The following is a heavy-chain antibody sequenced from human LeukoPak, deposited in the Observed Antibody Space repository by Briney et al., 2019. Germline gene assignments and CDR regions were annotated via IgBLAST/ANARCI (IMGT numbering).Heavy chain of an antibody. D-gene: IGHD2/OR15-2a*01. CDR1: GFTFSAYW. CDR3: ARDLLF. Sequence: GGSLRLSCAASGFTFSAYWMHWVRQAPGKGLVWVSRINSDGSIINYADSVKGRFTISRDNAKNTVYLQMHSLRAEDTAVYHCARDLLFRGQGTLVTVSS. CDR2: INSDGSII. J-gene: IGHJ4*02. V-gene: IGHV3-74*01.